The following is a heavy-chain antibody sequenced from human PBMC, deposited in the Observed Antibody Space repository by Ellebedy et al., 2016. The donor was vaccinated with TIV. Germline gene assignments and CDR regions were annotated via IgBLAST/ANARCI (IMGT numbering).Heavy chain of an antibody. D-gene: IGHD6-13*01. CDR1: GFTFSYYS. CDR2: ISHDGSNK. Sequence: GGSLRLXCAASGFTFSYYSMHWVRQAPGKGLEWVAVISHDGSNKYHAESVKGRFTISGDDSKNTLYLQMNTLRTEDTALYFCARGSSSRGYFDSWGQGTLVTVSS. CDR3: ARGSSSRGYFDS. J-gene: IGHJ4*02. V-gene: IGHV3-30-3*01.